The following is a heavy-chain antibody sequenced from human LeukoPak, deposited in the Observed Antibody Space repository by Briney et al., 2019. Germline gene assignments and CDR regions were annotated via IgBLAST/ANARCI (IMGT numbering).Heavy chain of an antibody. D-gene: IGHD5-18*01. CDR1: GFTFRSYW. Sequence: PGGSLRLSCAVSGFTFRSYWMAWVRQAPGKGLEWVANIKQDGSEKYYVESVKGRLTISRDNAKNSLYLQMNRLRAEDTAVYYCARDLSWTAMHYWGQGTLVTVSS. CDR2: IKQDGSEK. CDR3: ARDLSWTAMHY. J-gene: IGHJ4*02. V-gene: IGHV3-7*01.